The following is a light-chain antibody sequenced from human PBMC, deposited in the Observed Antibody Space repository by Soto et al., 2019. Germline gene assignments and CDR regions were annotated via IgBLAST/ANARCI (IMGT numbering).Light chain of an antibody. V-gene: IGKV1-5*03. CDR1: QSISTS. CDR3: QQYNSYSGHT. J-gene: IGKJ2*01. CDR2: KAS. Sequence: DIQMTQSPSTLSASVGDRVTVTCRASQSISTSLAWYQQKPGKAPKLLIYKASSLESGVPSRFSGSGSGTEFTLTISSLQPDDFATYYYQQYNSYSGHTFGQGTKLEIK.